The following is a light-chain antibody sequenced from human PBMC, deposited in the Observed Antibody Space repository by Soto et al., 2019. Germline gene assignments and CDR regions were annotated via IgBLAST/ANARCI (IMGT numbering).Light chain of an antibody. J-gene: IGKJ5*01. CDR2: GAS. V-gene: IGKV3D-20*02. CDR3: QQRSNWPPIT. Sequence: EIVLTQSPGTLSLSPGARATLSCRASHSVSRNFLAWYRQKPGQAPRLLIYGASNRATGIPDRFSGSGSGTNFTLTISRLEPEDFAVYYCQQRSNWPPITFGQGTRLEI. CDR1: HSVSRNF.